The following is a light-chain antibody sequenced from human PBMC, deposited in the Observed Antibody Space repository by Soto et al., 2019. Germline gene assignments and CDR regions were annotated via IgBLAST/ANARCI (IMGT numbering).Light chain of an antibody. Sequence: EIVLTQSPGTLSLSPGERATLSCRASQSVSSSYLAWYQHKPGQAPRLLIYGASSRATGIPDRFSGRGSGTDFTVAISRLEHEDFAVYYCQQYGSSPHTFGQGTKLEIK. CDR2: GAS. CDR3: QQYGSSPHT. V-gene: IGKV3-20*01. CDR1: QSVSSSY. J-gene: IGKJ2*01.